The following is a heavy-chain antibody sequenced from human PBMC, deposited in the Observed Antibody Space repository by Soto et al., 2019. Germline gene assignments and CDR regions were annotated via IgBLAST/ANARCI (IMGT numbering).Heavy chain of an antibody. V-gene: IGHV4-30-4*01. CDR3: ARVEGYCSGGSCYRIDY. CDR1: GGSISSGDYY. Sequence: SETLSLTCTVSGGSISSGDYYWSWIRQPPGKGLEWIGYIYYSGSTYYNPSLKSRVTISVDTSKNQFSLKLSSVTAADTAVYYCARVEGYCSGGSCYRIDYWGQGTLVTVSS. J-gene: IGHJ4*02. CDR2: IYYSGST. D-gene: IGHD2-15*01.